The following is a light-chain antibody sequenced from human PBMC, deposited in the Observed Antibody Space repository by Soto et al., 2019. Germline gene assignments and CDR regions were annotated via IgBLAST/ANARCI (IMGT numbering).Light chain of an antibody. J-gene: IGKJ1*01. V-gene: IGKV1-5*03. CDR1: QSIGSW. Sequence: IRVTLSPAVVSATVGDRVTITCRASQSIGSWLAWYQQKPGKAPKLLIYKASNLEIRVPSRFSGSGSGTEFTLTISSLRPDDFATYYCQQYTSLPRTFGRGSNVDIK. CDR3: QQYTSLPRT. CDR2: KAS.